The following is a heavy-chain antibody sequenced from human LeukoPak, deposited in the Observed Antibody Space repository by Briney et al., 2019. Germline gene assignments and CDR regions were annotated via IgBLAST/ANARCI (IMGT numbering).Heavy chain of an antibody. D-gene: IGHD5-18*01. CDR3: ARGGGIQLWETYYFDY. Sequence: SETLSLTCTVSGGSISSSSYYWGWIRQPPGEGLEWIGSIYYSGSTYYNPSLKSRVTIPVDTSKNQFSLKLSSATAADTAVYYCARGGGIQLWETYYFDYWGQGTLVTVSS. CDR1: GGSISSSSYY. CDR2: IYYSGST. J-gene: IGHJ4*02. V-gene: IGHV4-39*07.